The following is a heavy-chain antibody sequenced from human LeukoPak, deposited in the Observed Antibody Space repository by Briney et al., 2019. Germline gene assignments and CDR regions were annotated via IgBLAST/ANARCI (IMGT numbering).Heavy chain of an antibody. D-gene: IGHD3-10*01. CDR2: IYTSGST. V-gene: IGHV4-4*07. CDR1: GGSISSYY. J-gene: IGHJ6*03. CDR3: ARVMVRGVIIGSYYYYMDV. Sequence: PSETLSLTCTVSGGSISSYYWSWIRQPAGKGLEWIGRIYTSGSTNYNPSLKSRVTMSVDTSKNQFSLKLSSVTAADTAVYYCARVMVRGVIIGSYYYYMDVWGKGTTVTIPS.